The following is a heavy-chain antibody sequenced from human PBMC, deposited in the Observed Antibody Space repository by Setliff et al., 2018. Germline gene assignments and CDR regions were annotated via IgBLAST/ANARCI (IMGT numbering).Heavy chain of an antibody. V-gene: IGHV3-21*01. CDR2: ISSSSTYI. Sequence: GGSLRLSCAASGFTFSSYSMNWVRQAPGKGLEWVSSISSSSTYIYYADSVKGRFTISRDNAKNSLYLQMNSLRAEDTAVYYCATTGAERLLLRYFDYWGQGTLVTVSS. CDR1: GFTFSSYS. D-gene: IGHD3-22*01. J-gene: IGHJ4*02. CDR3: ATTGAERLLLRYFDY.